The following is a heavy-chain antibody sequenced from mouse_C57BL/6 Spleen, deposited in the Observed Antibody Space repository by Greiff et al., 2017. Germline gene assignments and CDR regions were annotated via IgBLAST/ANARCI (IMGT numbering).Heavy chain of an antibody. J-gene: IGHJ3*01. CDR2: INPGNGDT. V-gene: IGHV1-80*01. Sequence: QVQLKQSGAELVKPGASVKISCKASGYAFSSYRMHWVKQRHGKGLEWIGQINPGNGDTNYNGKFKGKATLTADKASSTAYMQLSSLTSEDSAVYVCARNCNLAYWGQGTLVTVSA. CDR3: ARNCNLAY. D-gene: IGHD2-1*01. CDR1: GYAFSSYR.